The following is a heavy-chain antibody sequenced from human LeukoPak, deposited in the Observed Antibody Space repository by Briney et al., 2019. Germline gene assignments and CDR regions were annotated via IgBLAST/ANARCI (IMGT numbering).Heavy chain of an antibody. V-gene: IGHV1-18*01. CDR2: ISARSGNT. CDR3: ARGTALEI. Sequence: ASVKVSCKTSGYSFTTYGLNWVRQAPGQGLEWMGWISARSGNTNYAQKIQGRVSMTTDTSTSTAYMELRSLRSGDSAVYYCARGTALEIWGQGTMVTVSS. J-gene: IGHJ3*02. CDR1: GYSFTTYG.